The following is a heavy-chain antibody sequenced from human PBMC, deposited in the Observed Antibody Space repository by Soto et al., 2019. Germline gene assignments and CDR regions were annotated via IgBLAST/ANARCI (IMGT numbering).Heavy chain of an antibody. CDR3: AKSSSAMKAYDV. Sequence: QVQLQESGPGLVKPSETLSLTCTVSGGSTSDYYWNWIRQPPGKGLEWIGYIHYSGNNNYNPSLKSRVTMSVDPSRNQFSLKLSSVTAADTAVYYCAKSSSAMKAYDVWGQGTIVTVSS. CDR1: GGSTSDYY. D-gene: IGHD5-18*01. V-gene: IGHV4-59*01. J-gene: IGHJ3*01. CDR2: IHYSGNN.